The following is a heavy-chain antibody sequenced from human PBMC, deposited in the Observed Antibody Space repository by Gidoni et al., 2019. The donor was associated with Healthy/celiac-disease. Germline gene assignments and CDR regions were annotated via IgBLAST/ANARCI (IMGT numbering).Heavy chain of an antibody. Sequence: EVQLLESGGGLVQPGGSLRLSCAASGFTFSSYAMSWVRQAPGKGLEWVSAISGSGGSTYYADSVKGRFTISRDNSKNTLYLQMNSLRAEDTAVYYCAKDRIRTTRSAGPCFDYWGQGTLVTVSS. CDR2: ISGSGGST. V-gene: IGHV3-23*01. J-gene: IGHJ4*02. D-gene: IGHD1-1*01. CDR3: AKDRIRTTRSAGPCFDY. CDR1: GFTFSSYA.